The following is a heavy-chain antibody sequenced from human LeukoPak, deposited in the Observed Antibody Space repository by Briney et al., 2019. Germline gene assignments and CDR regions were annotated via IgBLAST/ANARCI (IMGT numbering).Heavy chain of an antibody. V-gene: IGHV4-59*01. CDR1: GGSISSYY. D-gene: IGHD1-26*01. Sequence: PSETLSLTCTVSGGSISSYYWSWIRQPPGKGLEWIGYIYYSGSTNYNPSLKSRVTISVDTSKYQFSLKLSSVTAADTAVYYCARSGVVGATWGGWFDPWGQGTLVTVSS. CDR3: ARSGVVGATWGGWFDP. CDR2: IYYSGST. J-gene: IGHJ5*02.